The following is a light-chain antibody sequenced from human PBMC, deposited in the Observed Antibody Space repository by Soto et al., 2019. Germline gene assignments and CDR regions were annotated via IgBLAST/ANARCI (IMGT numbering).Light chain of an antibody. J-gene: IGKJ1*01. CDR3: QQYNDWWT. Sequence: EIVLTQSPATLSLSPGERATLSCRASHSVSTSLAWYQQKPGQAPRLLIYDASTRATGVPGRFSGSGSGTEFTLTISSLQSEDFAVYYCQQYNDWWTFGQGTKVDI. CDR2: DAS. CDR1: HSVSTS. V-gene: IGKV3-15*01.